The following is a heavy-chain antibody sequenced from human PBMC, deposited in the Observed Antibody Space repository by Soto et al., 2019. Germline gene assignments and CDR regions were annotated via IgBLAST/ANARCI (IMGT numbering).Heavy chain of an antibody. CDR3: ARVRSRGDYYDSSGYSPEDPFFDY. CDR2: IYYSGST. D-gene: IGHD3-22*01. J-gene: IGHJ4*02. V-gene: IGHV4-31*03. CDR1: GGSISSGGYY. Sequence: QVQLQESGPGLVKPSQTLSLTCTVSGGSISSGGYYWSWIRQHPGKGLEWIGYIYYSGSTYYNPSLKSRVTISVDTSKNPFSLKLSSVTAADTAVYYCARVRSRGDYYDSSGYSPEDPFFDYWGQGTLVTVSS.